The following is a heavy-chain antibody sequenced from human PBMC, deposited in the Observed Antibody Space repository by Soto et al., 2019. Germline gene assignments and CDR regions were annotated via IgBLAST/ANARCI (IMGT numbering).Heavy chain of an antibody. J-gene: IGHJ4*01. D-gene: IGHD3-22*01. CDR3: ARLGGYYQAFDQ. Sequence: SETLSLTCSVSGSPISSYYWGWFRLPPGQGLQWVGYIYYTGTTSYNPSLKGRVTVSLDTSKKQFSLKLRSVTAADTAVYFCARLGGYYQAFDQWGQGALVTAPQ. CDR1: GSPISSYY. V-gene: IGHV4-59*08. CDR2: IYYTGTT.